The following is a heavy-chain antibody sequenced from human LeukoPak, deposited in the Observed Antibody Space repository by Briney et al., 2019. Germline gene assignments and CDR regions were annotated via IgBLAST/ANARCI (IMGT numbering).Heavy chain of an antibody. Sequence: GGSLRLSCAASGFTVSSNYMSWVRQAPGKGLEWVSVIYSGGSTYYADSVKGRFTISRDNSKNTLYLQMNSLRAEDTAVYYCAKARWSGDWYYFDYWGQGTRVTVSS. CDR2: IYSGGST. V-gene: IGHV3-53*01. J-gene: IGHJ4*02. CDR1: GFTVSSNY. D-gene: IGHD4-23*01. CDR3: AKARWSGDWYYFDY.